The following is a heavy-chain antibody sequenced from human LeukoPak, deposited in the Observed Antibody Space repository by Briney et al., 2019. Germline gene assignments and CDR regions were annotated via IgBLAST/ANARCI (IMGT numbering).Heavy chain of an antibody. Sequence: GGSLRLSCLASGFTFSRYSMKWVRQAPGKGLEWVSSISGSSNDKHYIDSVKGQFTISRDNAKNSLFLQMNSLRAEDTAVYYCVRAEGSSGSSEYFQHWGQGTLVTVSS. CDR2: ISGSSNDK. D-gene: IGHD5-12*01. CDR1: GFTFSRYS. CDR3: VRAEGSSGSSEYFQH. V-gene: IGHV3-21*01. J-gene: IGHJ1*01.